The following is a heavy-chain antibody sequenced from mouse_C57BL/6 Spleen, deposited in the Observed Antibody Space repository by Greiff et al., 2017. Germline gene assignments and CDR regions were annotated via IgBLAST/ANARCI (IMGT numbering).Heavy chain of an antibody. CDR1: GYTFTSYW. V-gene: IGHV1-52*01. J-gene: IGHJ3*01. CDR2: IDPSDSET. Sequence: QVQLQQPGAELVRPGSSVKLSCKASGYTFTSYWMHWVKQRPIQGLDWIGNIDPSDSETHYNQKFKDKATLTVDKSSSTAYMQLSSLTSEDSAVYYCARFDYDGGAYWGQGTLVTVSA. CDR3: ARFDYDGGAY. D-gene: IGHD2-4*01.